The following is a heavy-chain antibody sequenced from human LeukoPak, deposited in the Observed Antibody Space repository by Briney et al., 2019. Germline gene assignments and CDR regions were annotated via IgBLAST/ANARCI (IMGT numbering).Heavy chain of an antibody. J-gene: IGHJ3*02. V-gene: IGHV4-59*01. CDR3: VLLGVGATTWDAFDI. CDR1: GGPICSYY. CDR2: IYSSGST. Sequence: SETLSLTCTVSGGPICSYYWSSIRQPPGHGLEWIGYIYSSGSTNYNPSLKRRVTISLDTSKNPFSLKLSFLTAAHPPAYYCVLLGVGATTWDAFDIWGQGTLVSDPS. D-gene: IGHD1-26*01.